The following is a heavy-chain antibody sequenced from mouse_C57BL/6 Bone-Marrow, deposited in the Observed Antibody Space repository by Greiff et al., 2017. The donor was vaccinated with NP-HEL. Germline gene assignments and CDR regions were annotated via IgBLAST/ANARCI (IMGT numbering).Heavy chain of an antibody. J-gene: IGHJ3*01. CDR1: GFTFSDFY. Sequence: EVMLVESGGGLVQSGRSLRLSCATSGFTFSDFYMEWVRQAPGKGLEWIAASRNKANDYTTEYSASVKGRFIVSRDTSQSILYLQMNALRAEDTAIYYCAREDYYGRRSFAYWGQGTLVTVSA. V-gene: IGHV7-1*01. CDR2: SRNKANDYTT. CDR3: AREDYYGRRSFAY. D-gene: IGHD1-1*01.